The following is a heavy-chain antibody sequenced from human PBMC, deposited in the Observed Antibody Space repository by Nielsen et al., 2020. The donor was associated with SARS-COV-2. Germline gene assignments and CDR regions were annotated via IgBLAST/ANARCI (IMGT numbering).Heavy chain of an antibody. CDR2: ISSSGGSPSGGST. CDR1: GFIFRSSA. D-gene: IGHD3-10*01. Sequence: GESLKISCEASGFIFRSSAMTWVRQAPGKALEWVSGISSSGGSPSGGSTLYADSVKGRFTISRDSSKNTIYLQMDSLRAEDTALYYCARDPYYGSGTFRFYGMDLWGQGTTVTVSS. CDR3: ARDPYYGSGTFRFYGMDL. J-gene: IGHJ6*02. V-gene: IGHV3-23*01.